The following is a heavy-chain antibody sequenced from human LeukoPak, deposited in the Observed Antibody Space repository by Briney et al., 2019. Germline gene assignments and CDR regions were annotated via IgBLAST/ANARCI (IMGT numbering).Heavy chain of an antibody. V-gene: IGHV3-48*03. CDR3: ARDQYGSGDGYYMDV. J-gene: IGHJ6*03. CDR1: GFTFSSYA. CDR2: ISSSGSDI. Sequence: PGGSLRLSCAASGFTFSSYAMHWVRQAPGKGLEWVSYISSSGSDIYYADSVEGRFTISRDNAKNSLYLQMNSLRAEDTAVYYCARDQYGSGDGYYMDVWGKGTTVTISS. D-gene: IGHD3-10*01.